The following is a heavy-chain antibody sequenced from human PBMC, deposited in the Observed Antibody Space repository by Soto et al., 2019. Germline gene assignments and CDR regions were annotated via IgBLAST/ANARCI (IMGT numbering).Heavy chain of an antibody. CDR2: MNPNSGNT. CDR1: GYTFTSYD. D-gene: IGHD3-3*01. V-gene: IGHV1-8*01. CDR3: ARVYYDFWSGYFGADYYYYGMDV. Sequence: ASVKVSCKASGYTFTSYDINWGRKATGQGLEWMGWMNPNSGNTGYAQKFQGRVTMTRNTSISTAYMELSSLRSEDTAVYYCARVYYDFWSGYFGADYYYYGMDVWGQGTTVTVSS. J-gene: IGHJ6*02.